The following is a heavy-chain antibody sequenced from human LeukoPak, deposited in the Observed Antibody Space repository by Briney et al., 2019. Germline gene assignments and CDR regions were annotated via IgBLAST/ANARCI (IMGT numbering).Heavy chain of an antibody. D-gene: IGHD5-18*01. Sequence: GGSLRLSCAASGFTFSSYAMSWVRQAPGKGLEWVSAISGSGGSTYYADSVKGRSTISRDNSKNTLYLQMNSLRAEDTAVYYCAMGSYGDYFDYWGQGTLVTVSS. V-gene: IGHV3-23*01. CDR3: AMGSYGDYFDY. CDR1: GFTFSSYA. J-gene: IGHJ4*02. CDR2: ISGSGGST.